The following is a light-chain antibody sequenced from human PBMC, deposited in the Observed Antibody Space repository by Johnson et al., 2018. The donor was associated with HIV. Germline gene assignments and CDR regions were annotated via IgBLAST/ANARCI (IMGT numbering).Light chain of an antibody. CDR3: GTWDSSLRVGF. Sequence: SVLTQPPSVSAAPGQKVTISCSGSSYNIGNNYVSWYQQLPGTAPKLLIYAKNKRPSGIPDRFSGSKSGTSATLGITGLQTGDEADYYCGTWDSSLRVGFFGTGTKVTVL. CDR1: SYNIGNNY. V-gene: IGLV1-51*01. J-gene: IGLJ1*01. CDR2: AKN.